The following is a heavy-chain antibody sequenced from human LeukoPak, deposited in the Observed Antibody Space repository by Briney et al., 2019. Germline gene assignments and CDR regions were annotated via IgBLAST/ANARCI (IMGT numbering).Heavy chain of an antibody. CDR1: GFTFSSYS. V-gene: IGHV3-21*01. Sequence: GGSLRLSCTASGFTFSSYSMNWVRQAPVKGLEWASSISSSSSYIYYADSVKGRFTISRDNAKNSLYLQMNSLRAEDTAVYYCARDWGIANPNFDYWGQGTLVTVSS. CDR2: ISSSSSYI. CDR3: ARDWGIANPNFDY. D-gene: IGHD6-13*01. J-gene: IGHJ4*02.